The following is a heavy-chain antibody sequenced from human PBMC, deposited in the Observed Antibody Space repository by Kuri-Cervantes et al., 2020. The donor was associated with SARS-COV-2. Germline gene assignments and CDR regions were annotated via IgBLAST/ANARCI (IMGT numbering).Heavy chain of an antibody. CDR2: MNPNSGNT. J-gene: IGHJ5*02. Sequence: ASVKVSCKASGYTFTSYDINWARQATGQGLEWMGWMNPNSGNTGYAQKFQGRVTMTRNTSISTAYMELSSLRSEDTAVYYCAREIPAAMGTNWFDPWGQGTLVTVSS. D-gene: IGHD2-2*01. V-gene: IGHV1-8*02. CDR3: AREIPAAMGTNWFDP. CDR1: GYTFTSYD.